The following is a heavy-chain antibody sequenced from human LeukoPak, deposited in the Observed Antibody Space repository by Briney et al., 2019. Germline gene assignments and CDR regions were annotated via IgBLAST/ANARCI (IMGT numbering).Heavy chain of an antibody. V-gene: IGHV4-4*07. CDR2: IYTSGST. CDR3: AREGYGSGSSHFMDV. CDR1: GGSISSYY. D-gene: IGHD3-10*01. Sequence: SETLSLTCTVSGGSISSYYWSWIRQPADKRLECIGRIYTSGSTNYNPSLKSRVTMSVDTSKNQFSLKLSSVTAADTAVYYCAREGYGSGSSHFMDVWGTGTTVTVSS. J-gene: IGHJ6*03.